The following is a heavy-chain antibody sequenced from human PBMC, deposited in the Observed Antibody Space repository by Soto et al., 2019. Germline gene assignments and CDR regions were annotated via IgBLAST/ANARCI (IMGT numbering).Heavy chain of an antibody. CDR1: GFTVSNNH. J-gene: IGHJ2*01. CDR2: TFSDDST. V-gene: IGHV3-53*02. Sequence: EVQLVETGGGLIHPGGSLRLSCAASGFTVSNNHMNWVRQTPGKRLEWVSITFSDDSTYYADSVKGRFTVSRDNSKNTLYHQMDSLRAEDTAVYFCAKDENWSYDLWGRGALVTVSS. CDR3: AKDENWSYDL.